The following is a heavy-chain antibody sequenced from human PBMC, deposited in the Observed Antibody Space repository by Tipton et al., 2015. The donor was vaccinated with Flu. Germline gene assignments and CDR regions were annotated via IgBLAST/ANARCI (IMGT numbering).Heavy chain of an antibody. CDR2: MNPNSGNT. D-gene: IGHD2-15*01. V-gene: IGHV1-8*01. CDR1: GYTFTSYD. Sequence: QLVQSGAEVKKPGASVKVSCKASGYTFTSYDINWVRQATGQGLEWMGWMNPNSGNTGYAQKFQGRVTMTRNTSISTAYMELSSLRSEDTAVYYCARGQGIRGSGGSCYPTNWFDPWGQGTLVTVSA. CDR3: ARGQGIRGSGGSCYPTNWFDP. J-gene: IGHJ5*02.